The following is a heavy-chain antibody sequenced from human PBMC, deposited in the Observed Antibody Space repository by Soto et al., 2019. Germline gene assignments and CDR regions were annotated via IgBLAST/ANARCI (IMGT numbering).Heavy chain of an antibody. Sequence: QVQLVQSGAEVKKPGSSVKVSCKASGGTFSSYSINWVRQAPGQGLEWMGEIIPIFGTANYAQKSQGRDTITADESTSTAYMELSSLRSEDTAVYYCARDGGRHSGGIDYWGQGTLVTVSS. CDR2: IIPIFGTA. D-gene: IGHD1-26*01. V-gene: IGHV1-69*01. CDR3: ARDGGRHSGGIDY. CDR1: GGTFSSYS. J-gene: IGHJ4*02.